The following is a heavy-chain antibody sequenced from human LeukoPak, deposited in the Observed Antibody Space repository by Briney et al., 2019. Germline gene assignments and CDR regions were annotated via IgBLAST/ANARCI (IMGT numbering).Heavy chain of an antibody. Sequence: ASVKLSCKASGYTFIDYYVYWVRQAPGQGLEWMGRINPKNGGTDYAQKFHGRVTMTRDTSINTVYMEVTRVTSDDTAVYYCARRYSTGWSNYYYYYHMDVWGKGTTVTVSS. D-gene: IGHD2-2*01. CDR3: ARRYSTGWSNYYYYYHMDV. CDR2: INPKNGGT. V-gene: IGHV1-2*02. J-gene: IGHJ6*03. CDR1: GYTFIDYY.